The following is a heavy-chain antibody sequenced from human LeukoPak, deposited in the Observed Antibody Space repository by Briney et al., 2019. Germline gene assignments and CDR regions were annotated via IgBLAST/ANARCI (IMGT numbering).Heavy chain of an antibody. CDR1: GFTLRSYA. Sequence: GGSLRLSCAASGFTLRSYAMSCVRQAPGRGLEWVSAISGSGGSTYYADSVKGRFTISRDNSKNTLYLQINSLRAEDTAIYYCAKDPMTTVTTTAYWGQGTLVTVSS. J-gene: IGHJ4*02. V-gene: IGHV3-23*01. CDR3: AKDPMTTVTTTAY. CDR2: ISGSGGST. D-gene: IGHD4-17*01.